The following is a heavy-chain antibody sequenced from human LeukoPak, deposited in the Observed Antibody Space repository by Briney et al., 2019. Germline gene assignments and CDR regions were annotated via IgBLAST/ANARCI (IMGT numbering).Heavy chain of an antibody. Sequence: GGSLRLSCAASGFTFSSYAMSWVRQSPGKGLEWVSAISGSGGSTYYADSVKGRFTISRDNSKNTLYLQMNSLRAEDTAVYYCAKSLRRGYSGYACDYWGQGTLVTVSS. CDR2: ISGSGGST. V-gene: IGHV3-23*01. D-gene: IGHD5-12*01. CDR1: GFTFSSYA. CDR3: AKSLRRGYSGYACDY. J-gene: IGHJ4*02.